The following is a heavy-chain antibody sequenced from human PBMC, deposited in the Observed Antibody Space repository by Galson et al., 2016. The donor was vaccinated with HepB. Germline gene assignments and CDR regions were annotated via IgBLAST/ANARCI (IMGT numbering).Heavy chain of an antibody. CDR1: GLTFRKFS. CDR3: AILYETGGSDY. CDR2: ISYDENKR. Sequence: SLRLSCAISGLTFRKFSVQWVRQAPGKGLQWVALISYDENKRYYVDSVKGRFTISRDNSKNALFLQMNSLRAEDTAVFYCAILYETGGSDYWGQGTLVTVSS. V-gene: IGHV3-30-3*01. D-gene: IGHD2-8*02. J-gene: IGHJ4*02.